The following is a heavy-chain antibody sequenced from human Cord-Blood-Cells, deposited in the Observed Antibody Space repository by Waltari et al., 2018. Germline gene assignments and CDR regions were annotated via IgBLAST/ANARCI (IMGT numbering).Heavy chain of an antibody. CDR1: GGSISSSNW. V-gene: IGHV4-4*02. CDR2: IYNSGST. CDR3: ASRLFQWLASAFDY. D-gene: IGHD6-19*01. Sequence: QVQLQESGPGLVTPSGTLSPTCAVSGGSISSSNWWRWLRPPPGKGLEWIGKIYNSGSTNYNPALKSPITISVDKSKNQFSLKLSSVTAADTAVYYCASRLFQWLASAFDYWGQGTLVTVSP. J-gene: IGHJ4*02.